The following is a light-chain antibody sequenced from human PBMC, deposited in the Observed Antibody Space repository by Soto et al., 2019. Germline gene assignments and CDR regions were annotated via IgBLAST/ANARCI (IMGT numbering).Light chain of an antibody. V-gene: IGKV3-11*01. CDR1: QSVSSY. CDR2: DAS. Sequence: EIVLTQSPATLSLSPGERATLSCRASQSVSSYLAWYQQKPGQAPRLLIYDASNRATGIPARFSGSESGTDLTLTMRGQVLEEFAVYYCQQSSNWPPFTFGPGTKVD. CDR3: QQSSNWPPFT. J-gene: IGKJ3*01.